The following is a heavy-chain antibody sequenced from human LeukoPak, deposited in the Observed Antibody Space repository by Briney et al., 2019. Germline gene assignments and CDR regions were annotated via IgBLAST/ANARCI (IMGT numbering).Heavy chain of an antibody. CDR3: ARDTPHGMDV. V-gene: IGHV4-30-2*01. CDR2: IYHSGST. Sequence: SQTLSLTCAVSGGSISSGGYSWSWIRQPRGKGLEWIGYIYHSGSTYYNPSLKSRVTTSVDRSKNQFSLKLSSVTAADTAVYYCARDTPHGMDVWGQGTTVTVSS. J-gene: IGHJ6*02. CDR1: GGSISSGGYS.